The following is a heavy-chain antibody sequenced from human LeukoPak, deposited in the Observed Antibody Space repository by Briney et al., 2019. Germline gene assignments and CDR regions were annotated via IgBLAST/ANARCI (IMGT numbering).Heavy chain of an antibody. J-gene: IGHJ5*02. CDR1: GGTFSSYA. CDR3: ARDLVPNRNWFDP. Sequence: SVKVSCKASGGTFSSYAISWVRQAPGQGLEWMGGIIPIFGTANYAQKFQGRVTITTDESTSTAYMELSSLRSEDTAVYYCARDLVPNRNWFDPWGQGTLVTVSS. V-gene: IGHV1-69*05. D-gene: IGHD2-2*01. CDR2: IIPIFGTA.